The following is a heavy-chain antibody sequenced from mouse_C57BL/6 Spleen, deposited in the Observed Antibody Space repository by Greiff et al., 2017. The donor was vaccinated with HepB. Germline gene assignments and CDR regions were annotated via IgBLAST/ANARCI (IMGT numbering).Heavy chain of an antibody. Sequence: QVKLKQPGPELLKPGASVNLSSKASGYTFTTYWMHRVKQRPGQGLEWIGNINPSNGGTNYNERFKSKATLTVDKSSSTAYMQLSSLTSEDSAVYYCAREGDLDYWGQGTTLTVSS. J-gene: IGHJ2*01. CDR1: GYTFTTYW. CDR2: INPSNGGT. CDR3: AREGDLDY. V-gene: IGHV1-53*01.